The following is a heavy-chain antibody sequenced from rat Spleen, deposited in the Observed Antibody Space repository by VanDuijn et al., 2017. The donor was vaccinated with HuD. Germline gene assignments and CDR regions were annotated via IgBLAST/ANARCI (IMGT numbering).Heavy chain of an antibody. D-gene: IGHD5-1*01. Sequence: EVQLVESGGGLVQPGRSLKLSCAASGFIFSNYGMAWVRQAPTKGLEWVATITYDDGSIYYRDSVKGRFTISRDNAKSTLYLQMDSLRSEDTATYYWESRNWEVGWYFDLWGPGTMVTVSS. V-gene: IGHV5-29*01. J-gene: IGHJ1*01. CDR1: GFIFSNYG. CDR2: ITYDDGSI. CDR3: ESRNWEVGWYFDL.